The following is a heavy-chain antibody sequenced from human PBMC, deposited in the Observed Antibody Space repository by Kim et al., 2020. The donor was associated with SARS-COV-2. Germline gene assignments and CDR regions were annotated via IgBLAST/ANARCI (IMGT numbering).Heavy chain of an antibody. Sequence: GGALRLSCAVSGFSFSHYVMNWVRQAPGKGLEWVATVWYDGTAHYYADSVKGRFTISRENSNNLMFLQMKSLSADDTAIYYCARSKYSYETAYFFDYWGQGTLVSVST. CDR3: ARSKYSYETAYFFDY. CDR1: GFSFSHYV. CDR2: VWYDGTAH. D-gene: IGHD3-9*01. J-gene: IGHJ4*02. V-gene: IGHV3-33*01.